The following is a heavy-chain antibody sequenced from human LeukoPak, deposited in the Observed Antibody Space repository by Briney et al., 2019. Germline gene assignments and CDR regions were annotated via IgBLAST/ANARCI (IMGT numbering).Heavy chain of an antibody. Sequence: GASVKVSCKASGGTFSSYAISWVRQAPGQGLEWMGGIIPIFGTANYAQKFQGRVTITADESTSTAYMELSSLRSEDTAVYYCASISDFWSGYYSFDYWGQGTLVTVSS. CDR1: GGTFSSYA. D-gene: IGHD3-3*01. CDR2: IIPIFGTA. J-gene: IGHJ4*02. CDR3: ASISDFWSGYYSFDY. V-gene: IGHV1-69*13.